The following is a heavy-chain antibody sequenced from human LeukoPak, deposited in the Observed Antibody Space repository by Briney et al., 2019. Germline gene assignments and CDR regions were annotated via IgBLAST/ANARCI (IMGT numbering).Heavy chain of an antibody. Sequence: GGSLRLSCAASGFTFSSYAMSWVRQAPGKGLEWVSAISGSGGCTYYADSVKGRFTISRDNSKNTVYLQMNSLSAEDTAVYYCAKNGDRGAYCSGGTCYPYYYYYMDVWGKGTTVTISS. J-gene: IGHJ6*03. V-gene: IGHV3-23*01. CDR2: ISGSGGCT. CDR3: AKNGDRGAYCSGGTCYPYYYYYMDV. D-gene: IGHD2-15*01. CDR1: GFTFSSYA.